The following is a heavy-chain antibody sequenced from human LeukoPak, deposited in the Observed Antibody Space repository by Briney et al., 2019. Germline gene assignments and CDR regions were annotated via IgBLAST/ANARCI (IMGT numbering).Heavy chain of an antibody. Sequence: GGSLRLSCAASGFTFINAWMTWVRQAPGKGLEWVGRIQSTTNGGTPDYATPVKGRFTISRDDSKDTLYLHMNSLKTEDTAVYYCTSGVGTLDYWGQGALVTVSS. D-gene: IGHD1-14*01. J-gene: IGHJ4*02. CDR1: GFTFINAW. V-gene: IGHV3-15*01. CDR3: TSGVGTLDY. CDR2: IQSTTNGGTP.